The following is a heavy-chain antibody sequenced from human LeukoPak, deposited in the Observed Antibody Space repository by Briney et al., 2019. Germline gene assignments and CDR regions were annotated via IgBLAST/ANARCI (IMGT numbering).Heavy chain of an antibody. D-gene: IGHD3-9*01. Sequence: SGGSLRLSCAASGFTFDDYGVSWVRQAPGKGLEWVSGINWNGGSTGYADSVKGRFTISRDNAKNSLYLQMNSLRAEDTALYYCARARSTGYYVADYWGQGTLVTVSS. CDR2: INWNGGST. CDR1: GFTFDDYG. CDR3: ARARSTGYYVADY. J-gene: IGHJ4*02. V-gene: IGHV3-20*04.